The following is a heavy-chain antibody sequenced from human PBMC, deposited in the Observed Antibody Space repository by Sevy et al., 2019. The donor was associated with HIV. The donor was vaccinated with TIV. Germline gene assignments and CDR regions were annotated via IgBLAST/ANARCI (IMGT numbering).Heavy chain of an antibody. Sequence: GGSLRLSCAASGFKFSDYWMSWVRQSPGKGLEWVATIKQDESEKYYVESAKGRFAISRDNGKNSVSLQMNGLRVEDTALYYCAREVGGFNWRPYYFDSWGQGTLVTVSS. CDR3: AREVGGFNWRPYYFDS. D-gene: IGHD3-3*01. V-gene: IGHV3-7*01. CDR1: GFKFSDYW. CDR2: IKQDESEK. J-gene: IGHJ4*02.